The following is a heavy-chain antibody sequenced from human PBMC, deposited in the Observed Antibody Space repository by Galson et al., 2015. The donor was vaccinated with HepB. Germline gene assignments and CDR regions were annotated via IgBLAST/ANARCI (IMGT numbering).Heavy chain of an antibody. CDR3: ARDWQQLVLGDAFDI. CDR1: GFTFSSYS. V-gene: IGHV3-21*01. D-gene: IGHD6-13*01. J-gene: IGHJ3*02. Sequence: SLRLSCAASGFTFSSYSMNWVRQAPGKGLEWVSSISSSSSYIYYADSVKGRFTISRDNAKNSLYLQMNSLRAEDTAVYYCARDWQQLVLGDAFDIWGQGTMVTVSS. CDR2: ISSSSSYI.